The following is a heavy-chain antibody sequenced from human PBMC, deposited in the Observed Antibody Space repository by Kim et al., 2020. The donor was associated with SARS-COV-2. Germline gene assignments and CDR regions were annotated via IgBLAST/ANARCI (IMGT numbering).Heavy chain of an antibody. Sequence: AAPVKGRFTISRDDSKNTLYLQMNSLKTEDTAVYYCTTVPSIVVVEPIDYWGQGTLVTVSS. CDR3: TTVPSIVVVEPIDY. V-gene: IGHV3-15*01. D-gene: IGHD2-15*01. J-gene: IGHJ4*02.